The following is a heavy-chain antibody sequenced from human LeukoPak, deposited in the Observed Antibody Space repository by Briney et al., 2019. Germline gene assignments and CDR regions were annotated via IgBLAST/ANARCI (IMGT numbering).Heavy chain of an antibody. V-gene: IGHV3-23*01. CDR3: AKDTSSYGSGSYYTAYYYYGMDV. CDR1: GFNFSSYA. Sequence: PGGSLRLSCAASGFNFSSYAMSWVRQAPGKGLEWVSAISGSGGSTYYADSVKGRFTISRDNSKNTLYLQMNSLRAEDTAVYYCAKDTSSYGSGSYYTAYYYYGMDVWGQGTTVTVSS. D-gene: IGHD3-10*01. J-gene: IGHJ6*02. CDR2: ISGSGGST.